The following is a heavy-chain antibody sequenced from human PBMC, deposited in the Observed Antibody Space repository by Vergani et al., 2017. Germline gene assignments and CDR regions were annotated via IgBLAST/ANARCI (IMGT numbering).Heavy chain of an antibody. V-gene: IGHV5-51*03. CDR1: GYSFSRNW. CDR2: IYPGNSET. J-gene: IGHJ6*03. Sequence: EVQLEQSGAAVKKPGESLEISCKGSGYSFSRNWIAWVRERPGQGLEWMGMIYPGNSETRNNPSFRGQVTMSVDKSISTAYLQWSSLKASDSAMYYCARVYCRGMSCAGTDYFYHIDVWGKGTTVTFS. CDR3: ARVYCRGMSCAGTDYFYHIDV. D-gene: IGHD3/OR15-3a*01.